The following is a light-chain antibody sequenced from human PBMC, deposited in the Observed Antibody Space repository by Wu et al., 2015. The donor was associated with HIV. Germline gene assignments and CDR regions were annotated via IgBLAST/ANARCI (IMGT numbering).Light chain of an antibody. CDR3: QQYSSTPIT. Sequence: PGDERSPSPCKATEHVGDNYLAWYQQKPRASLPNLVLHETYKRASGISARFSGAGSGTDFSLTISAVEPEDFAIYFCQQYSSTPITFGPGTRL. CDR2: ETY. V-gene: IGKV3-20*02. CDR1: EHVGDNY. J-gene: IGKJ5*01.